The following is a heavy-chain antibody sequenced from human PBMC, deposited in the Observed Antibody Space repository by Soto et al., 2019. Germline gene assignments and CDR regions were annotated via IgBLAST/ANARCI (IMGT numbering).Heavy chain of an antibody. CDR1: GFTFSHYA. CDR3: ARRTAAAYYMDV. CDR2: ISYDGRDE. V-gene: IGHV3-30*03. D-gene: IGHD6-13*01. J-gene: IGHJ6*03. Sequence: QVQLVESGGGVVQPGGSLRLSCAAFGFTFSHYAMFWVRQSPGEGLEWVALISYDGRDESYVDSVKGRFSISRDNSKDTLYLQMDSLRAQDTAVYYCARRTAAAYYMDVWGKGTTVTVSS.